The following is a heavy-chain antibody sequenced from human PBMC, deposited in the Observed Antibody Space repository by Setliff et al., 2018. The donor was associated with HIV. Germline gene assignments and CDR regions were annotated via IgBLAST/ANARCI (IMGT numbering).Heavy chain of an antibody. CDR3: ARGEVWGTPTAGDF. D-gene: IGHD3-16*01. Sequence: PGGSLRLSCAASGFTFSSYGMHWVRQAPGKGLEWVAVIWYDGSNKYYADSVKGRFTISRDDAKNTVYLQMNSLRADDTAVYYCARGEVWGTPTAGDFWGQGTLVTVSS. V-gene: IGHV3-33*01. CDR1: GFTFSSYG. CDR2: IWYDGSNK. J-gene: IGHJ4*02.